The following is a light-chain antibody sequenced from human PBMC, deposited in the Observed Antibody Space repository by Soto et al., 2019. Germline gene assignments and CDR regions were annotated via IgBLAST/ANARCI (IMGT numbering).Light chain of an antibody. V-gene: IGKV3-15*01. Sequence: ELEMTQSPASLSASPGETVTLSCRATQTAYKTLAWYQQKPGQPPRLLIFAASTRAPGLPARFSGSGSGTEFTLTISSLQSEDSAIYYCQEYNRWPPEFIFGPGTRLEIK. CDR3: QEYNRWPPEFI. CDR2: AAS. J-gene: IGKJ2*01. CDR1: QTAYKT.